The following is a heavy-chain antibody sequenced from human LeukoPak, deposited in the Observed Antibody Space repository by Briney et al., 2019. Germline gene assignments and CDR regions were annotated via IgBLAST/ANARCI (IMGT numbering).Heavy chain of an antibody. J-gene: IGHJ4*02. CDR1: GDSISSNY. Sequence: SETLSLTCTVSGDSISSNYWTWIRQPAGKGLEWIGRMYTSGSTNYKPSLKSRVTMSLDTSKNQFSLKLSSVTAADTAVYYCARESGGSRPLDHWGQGTPVTVSS. D-gene: IGHD3-16*01. CDR2: MYTSGST. CDR3: ARESGGSRPLDH. V-gene: IGHV4-4*07.